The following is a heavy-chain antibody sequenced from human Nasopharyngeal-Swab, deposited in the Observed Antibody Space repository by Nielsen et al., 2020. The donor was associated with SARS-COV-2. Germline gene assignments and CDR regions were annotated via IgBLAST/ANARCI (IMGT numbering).Heavy chain of an antibody. J-gene: IGHJ5*02. D-gene: IGHD1-26*01. V-gene: IGHV3-30-3*02. CDR1: GFTFSSYA. Sequence: GGSLRLSCAASGFTFSSYAMHWVRQAPGKGLEWVAVISYDGSNKYYADSVKGRFTISRDNSKNTLYLQMNSLRAEDTAVYYCAKSNSGSYYNGFDPWGQGTLVTVSS. CDR2: ISYDGSNK. CDR3: AKSNSGSYYNGFDP.